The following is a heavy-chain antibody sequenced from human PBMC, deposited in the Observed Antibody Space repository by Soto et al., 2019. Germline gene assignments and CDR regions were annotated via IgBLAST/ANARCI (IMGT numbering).Heavy chain of an antibody. CDR3: ARQLPVGATSWFDP. J-gene: IGHJ5*02. CDR2: LYYGGST. Sequence: SETLSLTCSVSGGSINSDDSFWGWVRQSPGKGLEWIGSLYYGGSTFYNPSLKSRVTISLDTSRNQFSLRLTSVTAADTAIYYCARQLPVGATSWFDPWGQGTLVTVSS. V-gene: IGHV4-39*01. CDR1: GGSINSDDSF. D-gene: IGHD1-26*01.